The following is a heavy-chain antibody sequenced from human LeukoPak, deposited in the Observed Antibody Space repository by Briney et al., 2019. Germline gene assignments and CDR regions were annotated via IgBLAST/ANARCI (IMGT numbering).Heavy chain of an antibody. D-gene: IGHD1-26*01. CDR2: ISWNNGTI. J-gene: IGHJ4*02. Sequence: GGSLRLSCAASGFTFDDYAMHWVRQAPGKGLEWVSSISWNNGTIDYADSVRGRFTISRDNAKNSLYLQMNSLRAEDTALYYCAKGESGSYLPYYFDYWGQGTLVTVSS. CDR1: GFTFDDYA. V-gene: IGHV3-9*01. CDR3: AKGESGSYLPYYFDY.